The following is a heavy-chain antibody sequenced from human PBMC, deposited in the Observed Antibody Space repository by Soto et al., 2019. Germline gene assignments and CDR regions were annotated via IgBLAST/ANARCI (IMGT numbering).Heavy chain of an antibody. CDR1: GFTFSSYS. CDR2: ISSSSSYI. CDR3: ARVDTRHYDILTGYPVDP. V-gene: IGHV3-21*01. Sequence: GGSLRLSCAASGFTFSSYSMNWVRQAPGKGLEWVSSISSSSSYIYYADSVKGRFTISRDNAKNSLYLQMNSLRAEDTAVYYCARVDTRHYDILTGYPVDPWGQGTLVTVSS. J-gene: IGHJ5*02. D-gene: IGHD3-9*01.